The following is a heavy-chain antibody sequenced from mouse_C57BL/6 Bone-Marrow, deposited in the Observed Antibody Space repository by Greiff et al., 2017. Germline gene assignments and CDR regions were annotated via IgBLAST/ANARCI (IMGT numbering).Heavy chain of an antibody. V-gene: IGHV14-1*01. CDR1: GFNIKDYY. J-gene: IGHJ4*01. CDR3: ARGGRRAMDY. Sequence: EVQRVESGAELVRPGASVKLSCTASGFNIKDYYMHWVKQRPEQGLEWIGRIDPEDGDTEYAPKFQGKATMTADTSSNTAYMQLSSLTSEDSAVYYCARGGRRAMDYWGQGTSVTVSS. CDR2: IDPEDGDT.